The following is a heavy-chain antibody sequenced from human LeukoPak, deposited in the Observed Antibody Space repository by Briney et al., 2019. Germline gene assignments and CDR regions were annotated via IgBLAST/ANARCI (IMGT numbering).Heavy chain of an antibody. J-gene: IGHJ4*02. CDR1: GGTFSSYT. CDR2: INPNSGGT. CDR3: ASAAYGDYVLGTYVPTGY. Sequence: ASVKVSCKASGGTFSSYTISWVRQAPGQGLEWMGWINPNSGGTNYAQKFQGRVTMTRDTSISTAYMELSRLRSDDTAVYYCASAAYGDYVLGTYVPTGYWGQGTLVTVSS. V-gene: IGHV1-2*02. D-gene: IGHD4-17*01.